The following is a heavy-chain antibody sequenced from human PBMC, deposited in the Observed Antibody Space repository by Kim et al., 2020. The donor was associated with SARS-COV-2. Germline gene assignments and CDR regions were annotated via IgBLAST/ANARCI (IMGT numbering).Heavy chain of an antibody. CDR1: GYTFTGYY. J-gene: IGHJ6*02. V-gene: IGHV1-2*02. CDR3: ARDDCSGGSCYPYGMDV. D-gene: IGHD2-15*01. Sequence: ASVKVSCKASGYTFTGYYMHWVRQAPGQGLEWMGWINPNSGGTNYAQKFQGRVTMTRDTSISTAYMELSRLRSDDTAVYYCARDDCSGGSCYPYGMDVWGQGTTVTVSS. CDR2: INPNSGGT.